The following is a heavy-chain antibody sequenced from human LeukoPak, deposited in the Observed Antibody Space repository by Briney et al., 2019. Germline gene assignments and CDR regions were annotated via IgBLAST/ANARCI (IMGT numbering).Heavy chain of an antibody. V-gene: IGHV4-39*01. CDR1: GESIGSSSYY. CDR2: MYYSGSG. Sequence: PSETLSLTCTISGESIGSSSYYWGWIRQAPGKGLEWIGSMYYSGSGSYSPSLKSRVTISLDTSNNRFSLKLNSVTAADTAVYYCATLTYYYSYLAVWGKGTTVTVSS. CDR3: ATLTYYYSYLAV. J-gene: IGHJ6*03.